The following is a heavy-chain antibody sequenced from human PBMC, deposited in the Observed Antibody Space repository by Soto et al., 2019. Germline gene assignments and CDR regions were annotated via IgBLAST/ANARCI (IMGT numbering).Heavy chain of an antibody. J-gene: IGHJ4*02. Sequence: EVQLVESGGGLVQPGRSLRLSCAASGFTFDDYAMHWVRQAPGKGLEWGSGISWNSGSIDYADSVKGRFTISRDNANNSLYLQMNSLRAEDTALYDCAKDINADCSGGSCYSGLDYWGQGTLVTVSS. CDR2: ISWNSGSI. V-gene: IGHV3-9*01. D-gene: IGHD2-15*01. CDR3: AKDINADCSGGSCYSGLDY. CDR1: GFTFDDYA.